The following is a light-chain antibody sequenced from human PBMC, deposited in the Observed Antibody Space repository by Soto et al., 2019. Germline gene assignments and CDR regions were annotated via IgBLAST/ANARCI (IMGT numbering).Light chain of an antibody. V-gene: IGKV1-5*03. J-gene: IGKJ1*01. CDR1: HSVSTW. CDR2: KAS. CDR3: QQYNTYPTWT. Sequence: DIQMTQSPSTLSASVGDIVTITCRASHSVSTWLAWYQQKPGKAPRLLIHKASTLESGVPSRFSGSGFGTEFTLTISSLQPDDFATYYGQQYNTYPTWTFGQGTKVEIK.